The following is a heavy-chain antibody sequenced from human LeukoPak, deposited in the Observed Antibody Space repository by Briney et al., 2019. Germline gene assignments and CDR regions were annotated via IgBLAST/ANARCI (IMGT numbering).Heavy chain of an antibody. CDR2: IKDDGTET. CDR1: GFTFTSYW. Sequence: GGSLRLSCAASGFTFTSYWMSGVRQARGKGLEWVANIKDDGTETYYADSVKGRFTISRDNAKNSLYLQMDSLRAEDTAVYYCGRDPYYDSLDYWGQGTLVTVSS. J-gene: IGHJ4*02. CDR3: GRDPYYDSLDY. V-gene: IGHV3-7*01. D-gene: IGHD3-22*01.